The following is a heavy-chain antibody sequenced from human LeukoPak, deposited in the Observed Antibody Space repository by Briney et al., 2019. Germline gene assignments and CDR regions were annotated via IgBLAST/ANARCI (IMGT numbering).Heavy chain of an antibody. CDR1: GGSFSGYY. V-gene: IGHV4-59*01. CDR3: ARVRGGYYYDSSGSGIRYYYYYYMDV. CDR2: IYYSGST. J-gene: IGHJ6*03. Sequence: SETLSLTCAVYGGSFSGYYWSWIRQPPGKGLEWIGYIYYSGSTNYNPSLKSRVTISVDTSKNQFSLKLSSVTAADTAVYYCARVRGGYYYDSSGSGIRYYYYYYMDVWGKGTTVTVSS. D-gene: IGHD3-22*01.